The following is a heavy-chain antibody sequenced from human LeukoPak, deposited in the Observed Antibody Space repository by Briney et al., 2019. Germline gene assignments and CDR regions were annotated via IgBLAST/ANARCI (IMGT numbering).Heavy chain of an antibody. CDR2: INPNSGGT. Sequence: ASVKVSCKASGYTFTGYYMHWVRQAPGQGLEWMGWINPNSGGTNYAQKFQGRVTMTRDTSISTAYMELSRLRSDDTAMYYCARERRYIVVVPAADITRNWFDPWGQGTLVTVSS. CDR1: GYTFTGYY. D-gene: IGHD2-2*01. CDR3: ARERRYIVVVPAADITRNWFDP. J-gene: IGHJ5*02. V-gene: IGHV1-2*02.